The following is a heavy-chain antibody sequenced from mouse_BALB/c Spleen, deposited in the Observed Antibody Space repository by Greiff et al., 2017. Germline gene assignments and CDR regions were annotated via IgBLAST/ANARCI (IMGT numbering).Heavy chain of an antibody. CDR1: GFTFSSYA. CDR3: ARWSYDGYY. D-gene: IGHD2-3*01. V-gene: IGHV5-6-5*01. CDR2: ISSGGST. J-gene: IGHJ3*01. Sequence: DVKLVESGGGLVKPGGSLKLSCAASGFTFSSYAMSWVRQTPEKRLEWVASISSGGSTYYPDSVKGRFTISRDNARNILYLQMSSLRSEDTAMYYCARWSYDGYYWGQGTLVTVSA.